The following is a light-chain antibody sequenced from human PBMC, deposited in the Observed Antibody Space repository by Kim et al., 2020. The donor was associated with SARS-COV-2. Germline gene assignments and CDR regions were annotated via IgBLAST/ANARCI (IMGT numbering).Light chain of an antibody. Sequence: DIQLTQSPSFLSASVRDRVTITCRARQGISTYLAWYQQKPGKALKLLIYDASTLETGVTSRFSGRGSGTEFTLTISSLQPENFSTYYCQQLKSYPITFGQGTRLEIK. J-gene: IGKJ5*01. CDR3: QQLKSYPIT. V-gene: IGKV1-9*01. CDR2: DAS. CDR1: QGISTY.